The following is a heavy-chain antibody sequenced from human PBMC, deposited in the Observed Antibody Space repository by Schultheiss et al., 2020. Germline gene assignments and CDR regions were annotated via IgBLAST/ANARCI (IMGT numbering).Heavy chain of an antibody. CDR1: GGSISSSNYY. D-gene: IGHD6-19*01. V-gene: IGHV4-39*01. CDR2: IYYSGST. CDR3: ARHPRAGSLFIAVGGWDN. Sequence: SETLSLTCTVSGGSISSSNYYWGWIRQPPGKGLEWIGSIYYSGSTHYNSSLKSRVTMSVDTSKNQFSLKLSSLTAADTAVYFCARHPRAGSLFIAVGGWDNWGQGTLVTVSS. J-gene: IGHJ4*02.